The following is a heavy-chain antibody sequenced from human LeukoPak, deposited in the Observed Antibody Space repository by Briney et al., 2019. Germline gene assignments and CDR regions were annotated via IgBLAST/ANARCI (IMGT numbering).Heavy chain of an antibody. CDR1: GFTFSSYA. Sequence: GGSVRLSCAASGFTFSSYAMHWVRQAPGKGLEWVAVISYDGSNKYYADSVKGRFTISRDNSKNTLYLQMNSLRAEDTAVYYCARDMESHSDFWSGQPKSGARAFDIWGQGTMVTVSS. CDR3: ARDMESHSDFWSGQPKSGARAFDI. J-gene: IGHJ3*02. CDR2: ISYDGSNK. D-gene: IGHD3-3*01. V-gene: IGHV3-30-3*01.